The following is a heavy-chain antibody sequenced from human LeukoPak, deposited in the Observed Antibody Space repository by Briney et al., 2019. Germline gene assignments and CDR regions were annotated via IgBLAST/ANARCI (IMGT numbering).Heavy chain of an antibody. CDR2: ISSDGNKK. CDR3: TRDNGGY. Sequence: GGSLRLSCAASGFTFSSLAMHWVRQAPGKGLEWVAVISSDGNKKFYADSVKGRFTISRDNSKNTLYLQMNSLRADDTAVYYCTRDNGGYWGQGTLVTVSS. V-gene: IGHV3-30-3*01. CDR1: GFTFSSLA. J-gene: IGHJ4*02.